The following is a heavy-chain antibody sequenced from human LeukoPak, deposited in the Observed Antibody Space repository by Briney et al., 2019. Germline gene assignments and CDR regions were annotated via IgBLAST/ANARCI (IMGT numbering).Heavy chain of an antibody. J-gene: IGHJ4*02. Sequence: GGSLRLSCAASGFTVSSNYMTWVRQAPWKGLEWVSVIYSGGSTYYADSVKGRFTISRDNSKNTLFLQMNSLRAEDTAVYYCARNFALDYWGQGTLVTVSS. V-gene: IGHV3-53*01. CDR3: ARNFALDY. CDR1: GFTVSSNY. CDR2: IYSGGST.